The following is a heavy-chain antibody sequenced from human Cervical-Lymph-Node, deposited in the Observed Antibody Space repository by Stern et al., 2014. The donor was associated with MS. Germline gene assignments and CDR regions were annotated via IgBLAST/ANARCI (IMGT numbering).Heavy chain of an antibody. CDR2: ITPYNGNF. CDR3: ARSALYGDSEQYMMEV. CDR1: GWTFTYTY. V-gene: IGHV1-45*02. Sequence: QVQLVQSGSEVKTTGSSVKVARKASGWTFTYTYLHWVRQAPGQALEWMGWITPYNGNFKYSPRFQDRFTISREASLTTTYMELRSLTSEDTATYFCARSALYGDSEQYMMEVWGQGTTVTVSS. D-gene: IGHD4-17*01. J-gene: IGHJ6*02.